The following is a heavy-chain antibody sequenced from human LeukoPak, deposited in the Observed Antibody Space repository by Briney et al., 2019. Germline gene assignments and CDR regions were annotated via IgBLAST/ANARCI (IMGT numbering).Heavy chain of an antibody. CDR2: IYYTGST. D-gene: IGHD3-22*01. Sequence: SETLSLTCTVSGASISSSSYYWGWIRQPPGKGLEWIGSIYYTGSTYCNPSLKSRVTISVDTSKNQFSLRLSSVTAADTAVYYCASNTLYYDSSGYLTLGFDPWGQGTLVTVSS. CDR1: GASISSSSYY. V-gene: IGHV4-39*01. J-gene: IGHJ5*02. CDR3: ASNTLYYDSSGYLTLGFDP.